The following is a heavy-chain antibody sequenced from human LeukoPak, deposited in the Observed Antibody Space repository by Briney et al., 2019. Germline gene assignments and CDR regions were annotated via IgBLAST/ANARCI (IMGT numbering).Heavy chain of an antibody. CDR3: AKVVYGSWRLPFDY. D-gene: IGHD2-15*01. CDR2: ISGSGGST. CDR1: GFRFSGYA. J-gene: IGHJ4*02. Sequence: GGSLRLSCAASGFRFSGYAMSWVRQAPEKGLEWVSAISGSGGSTYYADSVKGRFTISRDNSKNTLYLQMNSLRAEDTAVYYYAKVVYGSWRLPFDYWGQGTLVTVSS. V-gene: IGHV3-23*01.